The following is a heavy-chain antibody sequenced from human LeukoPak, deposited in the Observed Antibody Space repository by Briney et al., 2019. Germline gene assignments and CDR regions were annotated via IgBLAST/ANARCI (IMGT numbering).Heavy chain of an antibody. CDR2: INHSGST. V-gene: IGHV4-34*01. D-gene: IGHD6-19*01. J-gene: IGHJ4*02. CDR1: GGSFSGYY. Sequence: SETLSLTCAVYGGSFSGYYWSWIRQPPGKGLEWIGEINHSGSTNYNPSLKSRVTISVDTSKNQFSLKLSSVTAADTAVYYCARGGVRAVAGGGHYFDYWGQGTLVTVSS. CDR3: ARGGVRAVAGGGHYFDY.